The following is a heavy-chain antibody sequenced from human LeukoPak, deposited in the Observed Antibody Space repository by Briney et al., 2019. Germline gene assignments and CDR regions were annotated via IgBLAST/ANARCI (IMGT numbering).Heavy chain of an antibody. CDR1: GFTFSSYE. CDR2: ISSSGSTI. D-gene: IGHD2-15*01. J-gene: IGHJ6*02. V-gene: IGHV3-48*03. Sequence: GGSLRLSCAASGFTFSSYEMNWVRQAPGKGLEWVSYISSSGSTIYYADSVKGRFTISRDNAKNSLYLQMNSLRAEDTAVYYCARVPPWNNFATLYYSYGMDVWGQGTTVTVSS. CDR3: ARVPPWNNFATLYYSYGMDV.